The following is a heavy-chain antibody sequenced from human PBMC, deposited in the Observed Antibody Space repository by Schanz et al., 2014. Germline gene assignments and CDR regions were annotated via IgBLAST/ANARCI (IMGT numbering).Heavy chain of an antibody. CDR1: GYTFTSYG. D-gene: IGHD5-12*01. CDR2: ISAYNGNT. J-gene: IGHJ4*02. Sequence: QVQLVQSGAEVKKPGASVKVSCKASGYTFTSYGISWVRQAPGQGLEWMGWISAYNGNTKYPQKLQGRVTMTTDTSTSTAYMELRSLRSDDTAVYSCARGIGGYGANNYFDYCGQGTLVTVSS. V-gene: IGHV1-18*01. CDR3: ARGIGGYGANNYFDY.